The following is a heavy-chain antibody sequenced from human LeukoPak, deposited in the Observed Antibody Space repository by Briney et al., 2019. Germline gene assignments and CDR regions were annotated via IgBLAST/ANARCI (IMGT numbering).Heavy chain of an antibody. CDR2: IYYSGST. V-gene: IGHV4-59*01. CDR3: AMGSSGYYYGLTEHDAFDI. Sequence: SETLSLTCTVSGGSISSYYWSWIRQPPGKGLEWIGYIYYSGSTNYNPSLKSRVTISVDTSKNQFSLKLSSVTAADTAVYYCAMGSSGYYYGLTEHDAFDIWGQGTMVTVSS. J-gene: IGHJ3*02. D-gene: IGHD3-22*01. CDR1: GGSISSYY.